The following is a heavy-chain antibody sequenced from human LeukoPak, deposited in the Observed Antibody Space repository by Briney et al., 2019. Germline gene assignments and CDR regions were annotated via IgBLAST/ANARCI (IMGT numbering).Heavy chain of an antibody. V-gene: IGHV3-11*06. J-gene: IGHJ4*02. CDR3: AKESPKYYFDY. CDR1: GFTFSDYY. Sequence: PGGSLRLSCAASGFTFSDYYMSWIRQAPGKGLEWVSYISSSSSHTNYADSVKGRFTISRDNVKNSLYLQMNSLRAEDTAVYYCAKESPKYYFDYWGQGTLVTVSS. CDR2: ISSSSSHT.